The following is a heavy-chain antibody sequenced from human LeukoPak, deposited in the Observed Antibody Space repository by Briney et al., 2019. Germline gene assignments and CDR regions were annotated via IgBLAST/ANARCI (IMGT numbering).Heavy chain of an antibody. CDR1: GFSFPTYG. CDR3: ASRAGVPAI. Sequence: PGGSLRLSCAASGFSFPTYGMHWVRQAPGKGLEWVALISSDGDDHYYVDSVKGRFTVSRDNSKNTLYLQMNSLRAEDTAVYYCASRAGVPAIWGQGTMVTVSS. CDR2: ISSDGDDH. D-gene: IGHD2-2*01. V-gene: IGHV3-30*03. J-gene: IGHJ3*02.